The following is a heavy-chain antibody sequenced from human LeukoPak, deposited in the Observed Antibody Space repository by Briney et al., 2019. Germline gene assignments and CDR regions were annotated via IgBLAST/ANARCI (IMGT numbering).Heavy chain of an antibody. V-gene: IGHV4-59*01. CDR1: DGSISSFY. CDR2: IYDSGST. Sequence: PSETLSLTCTVSDGSISSFYWSWIRQPPGKGLEWIGHIYDSGSTNYNPSLKSRVTISVDTSKNQFSLKLSSVTAADTAVYYCTREFFWSAYRGFDPWGQGTLVTVSS. CDR3: TREFFWSAYRGFDP. J-gene: IGHJ5*02. D-gene: IGHD3-3*01.